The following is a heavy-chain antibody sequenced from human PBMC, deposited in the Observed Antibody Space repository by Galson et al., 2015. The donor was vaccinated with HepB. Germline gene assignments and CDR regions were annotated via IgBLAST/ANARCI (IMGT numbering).Heavy chain of an antibody. Sequence: SVKVSCKASGYTFTSYAMNWVRQAPGQGLEWMGWINANTGNPTYAQGFTGRFVFSLDTSVSTAYLQISSLKAEDTAVYYCARAYYYGSGSYYGSVWFDPWGQGTLVTVSS. CDR2: INANTGNP. D-gene: IGHD3-10*01. V-gene: IGHV7-4-1*02. CDR1: GYTFTSYA. CDR3: ARAYYYGSGSYYGSVWFDP. J-gene: IGHJ5*02.